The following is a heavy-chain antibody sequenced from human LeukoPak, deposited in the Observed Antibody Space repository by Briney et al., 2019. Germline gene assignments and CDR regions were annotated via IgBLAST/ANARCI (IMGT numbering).Heavy chain of an antibody. J-gene: IGHJ6*03. Sequence: GASVKVSCKASGYTFTSYGISWVRQAPGQGLEWMGWISAYNGNTNYAQKLQGRVTMTTDTSTSTAYMELRSLRSDDTAVYYCARVSVYDSRGAYYYYYMDVWGKGTTVTVSS. D-gene: IGHD3-22*01. V-gene: IGHV1-18*01. CDR2: ISAYNGNT. CDR1: GYTFTSYG. CDR3: ARVSVYDSRGAYYYYYMDV.